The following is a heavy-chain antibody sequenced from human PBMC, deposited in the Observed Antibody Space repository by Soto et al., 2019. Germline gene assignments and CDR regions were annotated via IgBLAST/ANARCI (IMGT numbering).Heavy chain of an antibody. Sequence: QVQLQESGPGLVKPSQTLSLTCTVSGGSISSGDYYWSWIRQPPGKGLEWIGYIYYSGSTYYNPSIKSRVTISVDTSKNQFSLKLSSVTAADTAVYYCASTPYYYDSSGYYRLKTPVFDYWGQGTLVTVSS. CDR3: ASTPYYYDSSGYYRLKTPVFDY. CDR1: GGSISSGDYY. CDR2: IYYSGST. D-gene: IGHD3-22*01. V-gene: IGHV4-30-4*01. J-gene: IGHJ4*02.